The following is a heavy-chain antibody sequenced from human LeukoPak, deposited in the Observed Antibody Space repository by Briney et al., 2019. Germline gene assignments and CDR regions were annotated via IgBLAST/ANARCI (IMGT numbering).Heavy chain of an antibody. CDR3: ARDDPYYYDSSGYCDY. J-gene: IGHJ4*02. D-gene: IGHD3-22*01. CDR2: ISSSSSTI. Sequence: PGGSLRLSCAASGFTFSSYSMNWVRQAPGKGLEWVSYISSSSSTIYYADSVKGRFTISRDNAKNSLYLQMNSLRAEDTAVYYCARDDPYYYDSSGYCDYWGQGTLVTVSS. CDR1: GFTFSSYS. V-gene: IGHV3-48*04.